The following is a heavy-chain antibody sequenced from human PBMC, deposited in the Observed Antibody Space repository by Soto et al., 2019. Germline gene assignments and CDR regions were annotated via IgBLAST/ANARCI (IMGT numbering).Heavy chain of an antibody. V-gene: IGHV3-53*01. CDR2: IYSGGYT. CDR3: ATHPGGGGY. Sequence: EVQLVESGGGLIQPGGSLRLSCAVSGFTVSNNYMSWVRQAPGKGLEGVSVIYSGGYTAYGDSVKGRFTISRDNSKNTIFLSKNTPGAHHTGVYFCATHPGGGGYWGQGTLVTVSS. CDR1: GFTVSNNY. J-gene: IGHJ4*02. D-gene: IGHD3-10*01.